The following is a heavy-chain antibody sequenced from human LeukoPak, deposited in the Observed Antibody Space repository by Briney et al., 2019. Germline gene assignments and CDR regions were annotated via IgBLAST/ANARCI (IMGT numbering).Heavy chain of an antibody. V-gene: IGHV1-18*01. CDR1: GYTFTIHG. CDR2: ISPYNGNT. CDR3: AARPSSLPYYFDY. J-gene: IGHJ4*02. Sequence: ASVKVSCKASGYTFTIHGIGWVRQAPGQELEWMEWISPYNGNTNYAQKFQGRVTMTTDTSTSTVYMELGSLRSDDTAVYYCAARPSSLPYYFDYWGQGTLVAVSS.